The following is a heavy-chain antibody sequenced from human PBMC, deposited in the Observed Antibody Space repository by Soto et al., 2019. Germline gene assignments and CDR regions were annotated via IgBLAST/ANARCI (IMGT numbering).Heavy chain of an antibody. CDR1: GGTFSSYA. D-gene: IGHD3-22*01. J-gene: IGHJ3*02. CDR2: IIPIFGTA. V-gene: IGHV1-69*06. CDR3: ARDGYDSSGYYYAASAFDI. Sequence: QVQLVQSGAEVKKPGSSVKVSCKASGGTFSSYAISWVRQAPGQGLEWMGGIIPIFGTANYAQKFQGRVTITADKPAVPAYMGRSSLGSEDTAVYYCARDGYDSSGYYYAASAFDIWGQGTMVTVSS.